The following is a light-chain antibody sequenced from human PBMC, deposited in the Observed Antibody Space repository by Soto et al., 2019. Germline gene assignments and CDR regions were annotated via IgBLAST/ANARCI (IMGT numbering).Light chain of an antibody. CDR3: MQALQTPYT. CDR1: QRLHDSNGRNY. CDR2: LVS. V-gene: IGKV2-28*01. J-gene: IGKJ2*01. Sequence: IVMTQSPLSLPVTPGEPASISCRSSQRLHDSNGRNYLNWYVQKPGQSPQLLIYLVSNRASGVRDRFSGSGSGTDLTLIISRVEAEDVGVYHCMQALQTPYTFGRGTKLEI.